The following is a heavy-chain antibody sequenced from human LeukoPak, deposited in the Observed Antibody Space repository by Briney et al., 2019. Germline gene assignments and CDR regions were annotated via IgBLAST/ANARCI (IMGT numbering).Heavy chain of an antibody. Sequence: SETLSLTCAVYGGSFSGYYWSWIRQPPGKGLEWIGEINHSGSTNYNPSLKSRVTISVDTSKNQFSLKLSSVTAADTAVYYCARQGPYSGSYRGWFDPWGRGTLVTVSS. V-gene: IGHV4-34*01. D-gene: IGHD1-26*01. CDR3: ARQGPYSGSYRGWFDP. CDR2: INHSGST. CDR1: GGSFSGYY. J-gene: IGHJ5*02.